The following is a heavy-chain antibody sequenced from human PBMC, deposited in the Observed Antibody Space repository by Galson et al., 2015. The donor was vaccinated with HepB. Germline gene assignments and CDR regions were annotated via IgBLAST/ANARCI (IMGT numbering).Heavy chain of an antibody. D-gene: IGHD3-16*02. J-gene: IGHJ4*02. CDR3: ARGGRLVQLSSFDY. V-gene: IGHV1-18*01. CDR2: ISSYNSYT. CDR1: GYTFTNYG. Sequence: SVKVSCKASGYTFTNYGISWVRQAPGQGLEWMGWISSYNSYTNYAQKFQGSVTMTTDTSTSTAYMELRSLRSDDTAVYYCARGGRLVQLSSFDYWGQGTLVTVSS.